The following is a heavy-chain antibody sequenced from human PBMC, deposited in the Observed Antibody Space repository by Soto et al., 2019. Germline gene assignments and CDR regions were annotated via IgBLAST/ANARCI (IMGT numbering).Heavy chain of an antibody. D-gene: IGHD3-22*01. CDR3: ARDVGGSVVPHWFDP. J-gene: IGHJ5*02. V-gene: IGHV4-4*07. CDR2: VDASGNT. CDR1: VHSISADY. Sequence: QVQLRESGPGLVKASETLSLSATVSVHSISADYWSWIRQPAGKRLEWLGRVDASGNTNYNPSLKSRVTMSVDTSKNQFFLKVRSVTAADTAMYFCARDVGGSVVPHWFDPWGQGALVTVSS.